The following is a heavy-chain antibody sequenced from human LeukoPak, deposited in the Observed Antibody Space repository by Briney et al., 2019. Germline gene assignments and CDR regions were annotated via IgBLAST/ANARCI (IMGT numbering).Heavy chain of an antibody. Sequence: SETLSLTCTVSGGSISSYYWSWIRQPPGKGLEWIGYIYYSGSTNYNPSLKSRVTISVDTSKNQFSLTLSSVTAADTAVYYCARDFPADYWGQGTLVTVSS. CDR2: IYYSGST. J-gene: IGHJ4*02. CDR3: ARDFPADY. CDR1: GGSISSYY. V-gene: IGHV4-59*01.